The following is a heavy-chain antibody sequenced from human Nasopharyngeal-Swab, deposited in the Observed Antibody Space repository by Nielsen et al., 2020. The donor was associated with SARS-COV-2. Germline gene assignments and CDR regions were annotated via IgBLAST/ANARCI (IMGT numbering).Heavy chain of an antibody. J-gene: IGHJ4*02. CDR3: ARGGSGYDALDY. CDR1: GFTVSSNY. CDR2: IYSGGST. Sequence: GGSLRLSCAASGFTVSSNYMNWVRQAPGKGLEWVSVIYSGGSTYYADSAKGRFTISRHISRNTLYLQMNSLRAEDTAVYFCARGGSGYDALDYWGQGTLVTVSS. V-gene: IGHV3-53*04. D-gene: IGHD5-12*01.